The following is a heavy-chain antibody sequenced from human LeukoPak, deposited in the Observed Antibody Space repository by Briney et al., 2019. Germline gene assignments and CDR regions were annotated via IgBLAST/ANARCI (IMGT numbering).Heavy chain of an antibody. Sequence: SVKVSCKASGGTFSSYAISWVRQAPGQGLEWMGGIIPIFGTANYAQKLQGRVTMTTDTSTSTAYMELRSLRSDDTAVYYCARSIAAWVYYYYYMDVWGKGTTVTVSS. D-gene: IGHD6-6*01. CDR1: GGTFSSYA. CDR2: IIPIFGTA. CDR3: ARSIAAWVYYYYYMDV. V-gene: IGHV1-69*05. J-gene: IGHJ6*03.